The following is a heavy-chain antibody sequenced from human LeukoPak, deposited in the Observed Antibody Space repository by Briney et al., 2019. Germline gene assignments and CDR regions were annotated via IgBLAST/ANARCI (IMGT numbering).Heavy chain of an antibody. D-gene: IGHD3-10*01. J-gene: IGHJ4*02. V-gene: IGHV3-30-3*01. CDR1: GFTFSSYA. CDR2: ISYDGSNK. Sequence: GGSLRLSCAASGFTFSSYAMHWVRQAPGKGLEWVAVISYDGSNKYYADSVKGRFTISRDNSKNTLYLQMNSLRAEDTAVYYCARDRGTGLDYWGQGTLVTVSS. CDR3: ARDRGTGLDY.